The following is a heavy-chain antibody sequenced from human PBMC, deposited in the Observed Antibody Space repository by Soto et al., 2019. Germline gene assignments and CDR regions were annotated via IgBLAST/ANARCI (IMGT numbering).Heavy chain of an antibody. Sequence: QVQLVQSGAEVKKPGSSVKVSCKASGGTFSSYAISWVRQAPGQGLEWMGGIIPIFGTANYAQKFQGRVTITADESTSTAYMELRSLRSDDTAVYYCARSTPYSSSWYDAFDIWGQGTMVTVSS. D-gene: IGHD6-13*01. CDR3: ARSTPYSSSWYDAFDI. CDR1: GGTFSSYA. J-gene: IGHJ3*02. CDR2: IIPIFGTA. V-gene: IGHV1-69*01.